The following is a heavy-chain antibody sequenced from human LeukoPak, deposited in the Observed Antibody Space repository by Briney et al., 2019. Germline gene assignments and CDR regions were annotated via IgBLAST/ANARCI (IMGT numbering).Heavy chain of an antibody. CDR1: GYTFTGYY. Sequence: GASVKVSCKASGYTFTGYYMHWVRQAPGQELEWMGWINPHGGGTNYAQNFRGRVTVARDTSINTAYMELSSLRSDDTAVYYCARGYHGDYYLDFWGQGTLVTVSS. CDR2: INPHGGGT. D-gene: IGHD4-17*01. J-gene: IGHJ4*02. V-gene: IGHV1-2*02. CDR3: ARGYHGDYYLDF.